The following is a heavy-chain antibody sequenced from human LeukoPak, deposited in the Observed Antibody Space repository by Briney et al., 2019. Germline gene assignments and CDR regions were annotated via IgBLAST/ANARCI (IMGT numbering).Heavy chain of an antibody. V-gene: IGHV3-15*07. CDR3: ATDFYDST. J-gene: IGHJ5*02. Sequence: GGSLRLSCATSGFTFSNAWMNWVRQAPGMGLEWVGRIRSNSDGGTIDYAAPVKGRFTLSRDDSKTTLYLQMNSLQTEDTAVYYCATDFYDSTWGQGTLVTVSS. D-gene: IGHD3-22*01. CDR1: GFTFSNAW. CDR2: IRSNSDGGTI.